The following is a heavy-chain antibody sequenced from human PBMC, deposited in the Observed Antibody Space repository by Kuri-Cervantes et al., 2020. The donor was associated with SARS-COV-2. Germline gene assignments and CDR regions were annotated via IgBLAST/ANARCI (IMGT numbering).Heavy chain of an antibody. CDR2: ISSSGSTI. D-gene: IGHD1/OR15-1a*01. Sequence: GGSLRLSCAASGFTFSSYEMNWVRQAPGKGLEWVSYISSSGSTIYYADSVKGRFTISRDNAKNSVYLQMNSLRAEDTAVYFCSRDGKTTAVWNYDYYGLDVWGQGTTVTVSS. CDR3: SRDGKTTAVWNYDYYGLDV. CDR1: GFTFSSYE. J-gene: IGHJ6*02. V-gene: IGHV3-48*03.